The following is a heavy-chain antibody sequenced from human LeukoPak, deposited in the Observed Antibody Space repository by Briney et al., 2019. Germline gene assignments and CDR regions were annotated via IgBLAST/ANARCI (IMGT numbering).Heavy chain of an antibody. CDR2: ISSDGSST. J-gene: IGHJ4*02. CDR3: ARDQRVTGRPDIDY. D-gene: IGHD6-6*01. V-gene: IGHV3-74*03. Sequence: PGGSLRLSCAASGFTFRNHWMHWVRHTPGKGLGWVSRISSDGSSTTYADSVKGRFTISRDNAKNTLYLQMNSLRAEDTAMYYCARDQRVTGRPDIDYWGQGTLVIVSS. CDR1: GFTFRNHW.